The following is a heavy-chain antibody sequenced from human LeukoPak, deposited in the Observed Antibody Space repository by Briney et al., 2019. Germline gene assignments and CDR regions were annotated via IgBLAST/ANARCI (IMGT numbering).Heavy chain of an antibody. CDR2: ISGSSTYI. D-gene: IGHD3-10*01. J-gene: IGHJ4*02. Sequence: GGSLRLSCAASGFTFSSYGMHWVRQAPGKGLEWVSFISGSSTYIYYADSVKGRFTISRDNAKNSLYLQMNSLRAEDTAVYYCARGEYGSGSYHIDYWGQGTLVTVSS. CDR1: GFTFSSYG. CDR3: ARGEYGSGSYHIDY. V-gene: IGHV3-21*01.